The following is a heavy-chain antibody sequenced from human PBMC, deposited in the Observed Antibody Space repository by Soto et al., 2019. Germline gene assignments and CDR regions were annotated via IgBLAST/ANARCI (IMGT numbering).Heavy chain of an antibody. CDR1: GYTFTSYG. V-gene: IGHV1-18*01. CDR2: ISAYNGNT. Sequence: DSVWVSCKASGYTFTSYGISWVRQAPGQGLEWMGWISAYNGNTNYAQKLQGRVNMTTDTSTSTAYMELRSLRSDDTAVYYCARGGRWLRLGWFDPWGQGTLVTVSS. D-gene: IGHD5-12*01. CDR3: ARGGRWLRLGWFDP. J-gene: IGHJ5*02.